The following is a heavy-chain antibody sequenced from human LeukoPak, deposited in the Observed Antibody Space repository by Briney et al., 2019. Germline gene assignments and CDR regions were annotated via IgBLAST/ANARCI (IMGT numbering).Heavy chain of an antibody. CDR1: GYTFTGYY. CDR3: ARWGNGYCTGPNCSKRSYFDP. J-gene: IGHJ5*02. D-gene: IGHD2-8*02. CDR2: SNTTSGGT. Sequence: ASVKVSCKASGYTFTGYYMHRVRQAPGQGLEWMGWSNTTSGGTNYAQNFQGRVTMTTGTSTNTAYMYLMSLRSDDTAVYYCARWGNGYCTGPNCSKRSYFDPWGQGTLVTVSS. V-gene: IGHV1-2*02.